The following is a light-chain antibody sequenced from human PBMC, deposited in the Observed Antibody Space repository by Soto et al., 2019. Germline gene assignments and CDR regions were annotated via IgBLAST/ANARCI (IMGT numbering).Light chain of an antibody. J-gene: IGKJ1*01. V-gene: IGKV2-28*01. CDR1: QSLLHSDGYNY. CDR3: QQALRIRVA. Sequence: DSVMTKFPLSLSVTPGEPAAISCRPSQSLLHSDGYNYLEWYVQKPGQSPQLLISLGSNRASGVPDRFSGSGSGTDFTLKISRVEPEDVGVYYCQQALRIRVAFGQGTKVEIK. CDR2: LGS.